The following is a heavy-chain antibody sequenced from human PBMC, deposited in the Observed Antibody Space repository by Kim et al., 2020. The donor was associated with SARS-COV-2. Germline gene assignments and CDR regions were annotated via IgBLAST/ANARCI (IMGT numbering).Heavy chain of an antibody. CDR3: TRPYSSSSDYYYYYMDV. V-gene: IGHV3-73*01. J-gene: IGHJ6*03. Sequence: GGSLRLSCAASGFTFSGSAMHWVRQASGKGLEWVGRIRSKANSYATAYAASVKGRFTISRDDSKNTAYLQMNSLKTEDTAVYYCTRPYSSSSDYYYYYMDVGGKGTTVTVSS. D-gene: IGHD6-6*01. CDR1: GFTFSGSA. CDR2: IRSKANSYAT.